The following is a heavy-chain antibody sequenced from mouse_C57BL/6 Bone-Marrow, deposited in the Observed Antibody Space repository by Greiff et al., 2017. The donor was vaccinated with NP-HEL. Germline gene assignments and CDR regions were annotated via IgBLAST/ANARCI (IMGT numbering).Heavy chain of an antibody. V-gene: IGHV2-9*01. CDR1: GFSLTSYG. D-gene: IGHD1-1*01. J-gene: IGHJ3*01. CDR3: AKHRRDYYGFAY. CDR2: IWGGGST. Sequence: VQLQESGPGLVAPSQSLSISCTVSGFSLTSYGVDWVRQPPGKGLEWLGVIWGGGSTHYNSDLMSRLSISKDNSKIQFYIKMNSLQTDDTAMYDCAKHRRDYYGFAYWGQGTLVTVSA.